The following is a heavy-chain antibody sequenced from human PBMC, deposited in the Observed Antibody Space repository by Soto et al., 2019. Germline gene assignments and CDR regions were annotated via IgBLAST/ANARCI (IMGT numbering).Heavy chain of an antibody. D-gene: IGHD3-10*01. CDR3: AKKVNSGPGSQSFDY. V-gene: IGHV3-23*01. Sequence: GRSLRLSSAASGLILGRNSMMWVRQAPGKGLEWVSGFRTGGDDGTTYYADSVKGRFTISRDNSKNTLFLQMNSLRAEDTAIYYCAKKVNSGPGSQSFDYWGQGTLVTVSS. CDR1: GLILGRNS. CDR2: FRTGGDDGTT. J-gene: IGHJ4*02.